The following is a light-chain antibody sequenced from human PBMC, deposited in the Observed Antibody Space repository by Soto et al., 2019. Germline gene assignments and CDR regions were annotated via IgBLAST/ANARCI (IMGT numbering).Light chain of an antibody. V-gene: IGKV1-27*01. J-gene: IGKJ3*01. Sequence: DIPMTQSPSSLSALVGDRVTLTCRASQGISNYLAWYHQKPGEVPKLLIYAASTLQSGVPSRFSGSGSGTDFTLTISSLRPEDVATYYCQHYHSPPFTFGPGTKLDVK. CDR3: QHYHSPPFT. CDR2: AAS. CDR1: QGISNY.